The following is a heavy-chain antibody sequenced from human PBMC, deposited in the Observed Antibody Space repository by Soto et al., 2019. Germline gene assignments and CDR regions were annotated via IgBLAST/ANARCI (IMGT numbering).Heavy chain of an antibody. CDR3: ARRRIPSGYDDFFEF. CDR1: GGSISSGDNS. Sequence: SETLSLTCAVSGGSISSGDNSWSWIRQPPGKGLEWIGYIYHNGNTYYNPSLNSRATVSVDRSKNQFSLRLTSVTAADTAVYFCARRRIPSGYDDFFEFWGQGILVTVSS. CDR2: IYHNGNT. J-gene: IGHJ4*02. V-gene: IGHV4-30-2*01. D-gene: IGHD5-12*01.